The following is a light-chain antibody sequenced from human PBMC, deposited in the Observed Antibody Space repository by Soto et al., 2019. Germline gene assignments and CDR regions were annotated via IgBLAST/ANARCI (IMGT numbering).Light chain of an antibody. Sequence: EIVLTQSPATLYLSRGERATLSCRASQSVSSYLAWYQQKPGQAPRLLIYDASNRATGIPARFSGSGSGTDFTLTISSLEPEDFSVYYCQQRSNWFTFGPGTKVDIK. J-gene: IGKJ3*01. V-gene: IGKV3-11*01. CDR1: QSVSSY. CDR2: DAS. CDR3: QQRSNWFT.